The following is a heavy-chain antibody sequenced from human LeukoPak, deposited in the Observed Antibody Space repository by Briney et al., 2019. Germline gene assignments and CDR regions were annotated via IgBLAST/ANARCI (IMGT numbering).Heavy chain of an antibody. V-gene: IGHV4-39*07. CDR3: ARDRIVVVRDAFDI. CDR1: GGSISSSSYY. D-gene: IGHD3-22*01. CDR2: IYYSGST. Sequence: SETLSLTCTVSGGSISSSSYYWGWIRQPPGKGLEWIGSIYYSGSTYYNPSLKSRVTISVDTSKNQFSLKLSSVTAADTAVYYCARDRIVVVRDAFDIWGQGTMVTVSS. J-gene: IGHJ3*02.